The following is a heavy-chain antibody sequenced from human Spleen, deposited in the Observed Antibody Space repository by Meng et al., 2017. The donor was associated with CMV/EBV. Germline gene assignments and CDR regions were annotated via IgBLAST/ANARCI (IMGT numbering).Heavy chain of an antibody. D-gene: IGHD5-24*01. CDR2: ISSSSSYI. V-gene: IGHV3-21*01. Sequence: GESLKISCAASGFTVSSNYMSWVRQAPGKGLEWVSSISSSSSYIYYADSVKGRFTISRDNAKNSLYLQMNSLRAEDTAAYYCARDMATRPYYFDYWGQGTLVTVSS. CDR3: ARDMATRPYYFDY. CDR1: GFTVSSNY. J-gene: IGHJ4*02.